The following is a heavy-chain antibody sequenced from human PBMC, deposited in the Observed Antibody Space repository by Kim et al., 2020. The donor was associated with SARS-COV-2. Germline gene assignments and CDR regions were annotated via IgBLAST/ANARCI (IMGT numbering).Heavy chain of an antibody. CDR1: GFTFSSYG. CDR3: AKNNYGDLGGYYFDY. CDR2: ISYDGSNK. J-gene: IGHJ4*01. V-gene: IGHV3-30*18. D-gene: IGHD4-17*01. Sequence: GGSLRLSCAASGFTFSSYGMHWVRQAPGKGLEWVAVISYDGSNKYYADSVKGRFTISRDNSKNTLYLQMNSLRAEDTAAYYCAKNNYGDLGGYYFDYWG.